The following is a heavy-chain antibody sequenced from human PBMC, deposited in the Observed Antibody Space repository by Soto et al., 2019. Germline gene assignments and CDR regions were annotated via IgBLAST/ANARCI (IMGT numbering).Heavy chain of an antibody. J-gene: IGHJ4*02. V-gene: IGHV3-7*01. CDR1: GFTFSAYW. CDR2: IKQDGSET. Sequence: EVQLVESGGGLVQPGGSLRLSCVASGFTFSAYWMTWVRQAPGKGLEWLANIKQDGSETHDLHGRFAISRDNAKNSLYLQMSSLRAEDTAVYYCARLRGDYFDNRGQGTLVIVSS. CDR3: ARLRGDYFDN.